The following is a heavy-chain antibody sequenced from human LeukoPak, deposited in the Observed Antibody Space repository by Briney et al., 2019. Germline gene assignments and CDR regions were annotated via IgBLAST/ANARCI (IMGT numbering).Heavy chain of an antibody. CDR3: ATIYGDYSGY. CDR1: GYTFGSYW. Sequence: GASLKISCKGSGYTFGSYWIGWVRHMPGKGLEWMGSIYPGDSTSKYSPSVQGQVTFSADTSINTAYLQWSSLKASDTAMYYCATIYGDYSGYWGQGTLVTVSS. CDR2: IYPGDSTS. D-gene: IGHD4-17*01. V-gene: IGHV5-51*01. J-gene: IGHJ4*02.